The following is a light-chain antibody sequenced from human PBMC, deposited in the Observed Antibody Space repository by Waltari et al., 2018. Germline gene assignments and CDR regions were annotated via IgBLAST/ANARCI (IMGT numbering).Light chain of an antibody. Sequence: QSALTQPPSVSGAPGPRITISCTGSGSNLRAGYDLHWYQQFPGTAPKLLLYGNNNRPSGVPDRFFGSKTGTSASLAITGLQADDEADYYCQSYDRSLSVVFGGGTKLTVL. V-gene: IGLV1-40*01. CDR3: QSYDRSLSVV. CDR1: GSNLRAGYD. J-gene: IGLJ2*01. CDR2: GNN.